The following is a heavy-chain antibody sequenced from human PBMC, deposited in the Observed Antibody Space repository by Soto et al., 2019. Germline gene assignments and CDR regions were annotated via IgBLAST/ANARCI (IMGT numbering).Heavy chain of an antibody. J-gene: IGHJ5*02. V-gene: IGHV4-59*01. CDR1: GGSISSYY. D-gene: IGHD3-9*01. CDR2: IYYSGST. Sequence: SETLSLTCTVSGGSISSYYWSWIRQPPGKGLEWIGYIYYSGSTNYNPSLKSRVPISVDTSKNQFSLRLSSVTAADTAVYYCARDAGDILTGYPIENLFDPWGQGTLVTVSS. CDR3: ARDAGDILTGYPIENLFDP.